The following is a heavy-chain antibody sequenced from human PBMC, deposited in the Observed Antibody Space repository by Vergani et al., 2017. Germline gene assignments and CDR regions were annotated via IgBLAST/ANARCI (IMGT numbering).Heavy chain of an antibody. J-gene: IGHJ5*02. Sequence: QVQLVESGGGVVQPGRSLRLSCAASGFTFSSYGMHWVRQAPGKGLEWVAVIWYDGSNKYYADSVKGRFTISRDNSKNTLYLQMNSLRAEDTAVYYCASSAAALPNWFDPWGPGSLVTVAS. CDR3: ASSAAALPNWFDP. D-gene: IGHD2-15*01. V-gene: IGHV3-33*01. CDR2: IWYDGSNK. CDR1: GFTFSSYG.